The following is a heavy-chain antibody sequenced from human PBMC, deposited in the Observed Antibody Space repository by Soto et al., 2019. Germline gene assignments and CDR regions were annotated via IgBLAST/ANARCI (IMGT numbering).Heavy chain of an antibody. D-gene: IGHD3-16*02. CDR1: GGSFSGYY. J-gene: IGHJ6*02. CDR3: ARGHIVRYYYGMDV. Sequence: QVQLQQWGAGLLKPSETLSLTCAVYGGSFSGYYWSWFRQPPGKGLEWIGEINHSGSTNYNPSLKSGVTISVDTSKNQFSLKLRSVTAADTAVYYCARGHIVRYYYGMDVWGQGTTVTVSS. V-gene: IGHV4-34*01. CDR2: INHSGST.